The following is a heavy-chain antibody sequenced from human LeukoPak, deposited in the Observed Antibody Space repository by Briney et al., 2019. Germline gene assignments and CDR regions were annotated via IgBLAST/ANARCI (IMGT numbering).Heavy chain of an antibody. CDR2: ISSSGSTR. D-gene: IGHD4-23*01. CDR1: GFTFSSYE. Sequence: GGSLRLSCAASGFTFSSYEMNWVRQAPGKGLEWVSYISSSGSTRYYADSVRGRFTISRDNAKNSLYLQMNSLRAEDTAVYYCAREGVTVVTRYLDYWGQGTLVTVSS. CDR3: AREGVTVVTRYLDY. J-gene: IGHJ4*02. V-gene: IGHV3-48*03.